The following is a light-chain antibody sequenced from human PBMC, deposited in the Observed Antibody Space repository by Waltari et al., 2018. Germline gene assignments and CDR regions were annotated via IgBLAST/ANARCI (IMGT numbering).Light chain of an antibody. CDR2: DDS. CDR3: QVWDSNTDHVV. V-gene: IGLV3-21*01. CDR1: NIGVKS. Sequence: SSVLTQPPSVSLAPGKTARITCGGNNIGVKSVHWYHQKPGQAPALVIFDDSDRPSGIPERFSGSNSGTTATLTISGGEAGDEADYYCQVWDSNTDHVVFGGGTKLTVL. J-gene: IGLJ2*01.